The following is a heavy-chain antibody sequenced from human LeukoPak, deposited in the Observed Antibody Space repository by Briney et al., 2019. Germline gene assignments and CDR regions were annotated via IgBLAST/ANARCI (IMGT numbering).Heavy chain of an antibody. CDR3: VWTAAGHPFDY. J-gene: IGHJ4*02. D-gene: IGHD6-13*01. CDR1: GFTVSSNY. V-gene: IGHV3-53*01. Sequence: GGSLRLSCAASGFTVSSNYMSWVRQAPGKGLEWVSVIYSGGSTYYADSVKGRFTISRDNSKNTLYLQMNSLRAEDTAVYYCVWTAAGHPFDYWGQGTLVTVSS. CDR2: IYSGGST.